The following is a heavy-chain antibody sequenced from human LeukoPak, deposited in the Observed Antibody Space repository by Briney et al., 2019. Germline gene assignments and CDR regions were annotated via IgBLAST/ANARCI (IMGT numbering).Heavy chain of an antibody. CDR2: ISAYNGNT. Sequence: ASVKVSCKASGYTFTSYGISWVRQAPGQGLEWMGWISAYNGNTNYAQKLQGRVTMTTDTSTSTAYVELRSLRSDDTAVYYCARDRYTAMAKGRFYYWGQGTLVTVSS. J-gene: IGHJ4*02. CDR1: GYTFTSYG. CDR3: ARDRYTAMAKGRFYY. V-gene: IGHV1-18*01. D-gene: IGHD5-18*01.